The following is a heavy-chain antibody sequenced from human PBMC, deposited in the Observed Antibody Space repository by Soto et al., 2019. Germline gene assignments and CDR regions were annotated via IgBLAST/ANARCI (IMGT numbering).Heavy chain of an antibody. V-gene: IGHV3-74*01. CDR3: ARGGCTSTSCLDY. CDR1: GFTFSSNW. Sequence: EVQLVESGGGLVQPGGSLRLSCAASGFTFSSNWMHWVRQAPGKGLVWVSRINNDGSSTNYGDSVKGRFTISRDNAKNTLYVQMNRLRAEDTAVYYCARGGCTSTSCLDYWGQGTLVTVSS. CDR2: INNDGSST. D-gene: IGHD2-2*01. J-gene: IGHJ4*02.